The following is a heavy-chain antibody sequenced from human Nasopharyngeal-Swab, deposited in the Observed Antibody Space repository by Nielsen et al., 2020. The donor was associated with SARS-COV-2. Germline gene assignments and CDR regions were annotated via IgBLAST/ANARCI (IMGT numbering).Heavy chain of an antibody. CDR2: IGDKEHNYAT. CDR3: TTDFYFDY. J-gene: IGHJ4*02. V-gene: IGHV3-73*01. Sequence: GESLKISCAASGFIFSASAMHWVRQASGKGLEWVGRIGDKEHNYATTYGASVQGRFTISRDDSKNTAVLQMEGLKTEDTALYYCTTDFYFDYWGQGALVTVSS. CDR1: GFIFSASA.